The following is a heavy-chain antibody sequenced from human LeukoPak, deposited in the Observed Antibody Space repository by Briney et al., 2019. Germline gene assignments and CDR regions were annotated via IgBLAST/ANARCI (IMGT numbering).Heavy chain of an antibody. Sequence: GRSLRLSCAASGFTFDDYAMHWVRQAPGKGLEWVSGISWNSGSIGYADSVKGRFTISRDNAKNSLYLQMNSLRAEDTALYYCAKDTYGSGKGVFDYWGQGTLVTVSS. CDR2: ISWNSGSI. D-gene: IGHD3-10*01. CDR3: AKDTYGSGKGVFDY. CDR1: GFTFDDYA. J-gene: IGHJ4*02. V-gene: IGHV3-9*01.